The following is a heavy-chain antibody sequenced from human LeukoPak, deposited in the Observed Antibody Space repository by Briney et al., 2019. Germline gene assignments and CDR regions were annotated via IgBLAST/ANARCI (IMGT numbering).Heavy chain of an antibody. V-gene: IGHV1-69*06. D-gene: IGHD3-16*01. CDR2: IIPTFGTA. J-gene: IGHJ4*02. CDR3: ARDNDSRDPPHFDY. CDR1: GCTFSNYA. Sequence: ASVNVSFKASGCTFSNYAISWVRQAPGQGLEWMGGIIPTFGTANYAQKFRGRVTITADKSTRTAYMELSSLRSGDTAVYYCARDNDSRDPPHFDYWGQGTLVTVSS.